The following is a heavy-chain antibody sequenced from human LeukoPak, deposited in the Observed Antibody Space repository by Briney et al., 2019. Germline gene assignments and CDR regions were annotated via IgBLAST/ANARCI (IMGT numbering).Heavy chain of an antibody. Sequence: PGWSLRLSCVSSVFTFSKYVMHGVRQAAGKELEWVAVISYEESNRYYAGAVKGRYTLSRDNDKNTLYLQMNSLRADDRVVYYCGTPTYYCDSSGYFYVPFGYWGQGTLVSVSS. J-gene: IGHJ4*02. CDR2: ISYEESNR. CDR3: GTPTYYCDSSGYFYVPFGY. V-gene: IGHV3-30*03. CDR1: VFTFSKYV. D-gene: IGHD3-22*01.